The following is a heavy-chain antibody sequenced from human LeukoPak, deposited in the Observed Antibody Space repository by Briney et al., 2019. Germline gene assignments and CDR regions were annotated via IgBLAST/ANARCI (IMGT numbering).Heavy chain of an antibody. J-gene: IGHJ4*02. CDR3: ARGFRGDNFDY. V-gene: IGHV4-59*08. D-gene: IGHD7-27*01. CDR1: GGSISSYY. CDR2: IYYSGST. Sequence: SETLSLTCTVSGGSISSYYWSWIRQPPGKGLEWIGYIYYSGSTNYNPSLKSRVTISVDTSKNQFSLKLSSVTAADTAVYFCARGFRGDNFDYWGRGTLVTVSS.